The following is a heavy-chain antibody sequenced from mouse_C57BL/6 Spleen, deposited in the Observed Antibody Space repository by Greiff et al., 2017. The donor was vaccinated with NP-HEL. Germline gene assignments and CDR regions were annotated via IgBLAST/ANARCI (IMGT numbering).Heavy chain of an antibody. CDR3: ARADYYGSFSWYFDV. J-gene: IGHJ1*03. V-gene: IGHV1-69*01. CDR1: GYTFTSYW. CDR2: IDPSDSYT. D-gene: IGHD1-1*01. Sequence: QVQLQQPGAELVMPGASVKLSCKASGYTFTSYWMHWVKQRPGQGLEWIGEIDPSDSYTNYNQKFKGKSTLTVDKSSSTAYMQLSSLTSEDSAVYYCARADYYGSFSWYFDVWGTGTTVTVSS.